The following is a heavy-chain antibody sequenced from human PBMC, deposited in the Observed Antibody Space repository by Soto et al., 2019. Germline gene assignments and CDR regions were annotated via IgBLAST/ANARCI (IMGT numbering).Heavy chain of an antibody. Sequence: PSETLSLTCTVSGGSVSTGMKYWGWVRQPPGKALEFIGYMYKTGETLLNSSLKSRVTLSMETSKNQFSLTLSSVTAADTVVYFCMTAHESGDFLGLSVWGPGTTVTVSS. V-gene: IGHV4-61*01. CDR1: GGSVSTGMKY. CDR2: MYKTGET. D-gene: IGHD3-10*01. CDR3: MTAHESGDFLGLSV. J-gene: IGHJ6*02.